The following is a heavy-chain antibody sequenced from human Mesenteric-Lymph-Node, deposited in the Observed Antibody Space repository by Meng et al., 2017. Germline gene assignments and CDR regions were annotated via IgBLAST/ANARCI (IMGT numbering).Heavy chain of an antibody. V-gene: IGHV7-4-1*02. CDR1: GYTFTSYA. CDR3: ASQVGSGEKMDAFDM. Sequence: ASVKVSCKASGYTFTSYAMNWVRQAPGQGLEWMGWINTNTGNPTYAQGFTGRFVFSLDTSVSTAYLQISSLKAEDTAVYYCASQVGSGEKMDAFDMWGQGTMVTVSS. D-gene: IGHD6-19*01. CDR2: INTNTGNP. J-gene: IGHJ3*02.